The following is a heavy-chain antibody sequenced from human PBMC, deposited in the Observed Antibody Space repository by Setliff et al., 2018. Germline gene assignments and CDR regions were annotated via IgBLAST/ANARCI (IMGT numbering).Heavy chain of an antibody. CDR3: TRQASPHPDSSGYYYDLRFYYYMDV. Sequence: GSLRLSCAASGFTFSGSAMHWVRQASGEGLEWVGRIRSKANNYATAYAASLKGRFTISRDDSKNTAYLQMDSLKTEDTAVYYCTRQASPHPDSSGYYYDLRFYYYMDVWGKGTTVTVSS. CDR1: GFTFSGSA. CDR2: IRSKANNYAT. V-gene: IGHV3-73*01. J-gene: IGHJ6*03. D-gene: IGHD3-22*01.